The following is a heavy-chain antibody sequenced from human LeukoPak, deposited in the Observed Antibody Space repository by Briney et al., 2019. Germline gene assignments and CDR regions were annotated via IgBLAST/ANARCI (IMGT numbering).Heavy chain of an antibody. CDR2: IRYSGNT. J-gene: IGHJ4*02. D-gene: IGHD3-22*01. CDR1: GGSTSSSEYY. CDR3: AITSYYFDSSAYFPG. V-gene: IGHV4-39*07. Sequence: SETLSLTCTVSGGSTSSSEYYWGWLRQPPDEGLEWITSIRYSGNTYYNPSLKSRVTSSVDTSKNQFSLKLNSVTAADTAVYYCAITSYYFDSSAYFPGWGQGTLVTVSS.